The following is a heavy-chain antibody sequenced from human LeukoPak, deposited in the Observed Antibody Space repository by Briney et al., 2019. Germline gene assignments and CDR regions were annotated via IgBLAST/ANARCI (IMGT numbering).Heavy chain of an antibody. J-gene: IGHJ3*02. D-gene: IGHD3-3*01. CDR2: ISYDGSNK. CDR1: GFTFSSYA. V-gene: IGHV3-30-3*01. Sequence: GGSLRLSCAASGFTFSSYAMSWVRQAPGKGLEWVAVISYDGSNKYYADSVKGRFTISRDNSKNTLYLQMNSLRAEDTAVYYCAKDLGEMRYYDFWSGPDAFDIWGQGTMVTVSS. CDR3: AKDLGEMRYYDFWSGPDAFDI.